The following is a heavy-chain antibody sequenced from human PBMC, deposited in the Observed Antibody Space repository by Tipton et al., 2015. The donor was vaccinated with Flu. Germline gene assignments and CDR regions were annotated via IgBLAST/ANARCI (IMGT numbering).Heavy chain of an antibody. CDR3: ARGYCIGGSSPLFEP. D-gene: IGHD2-15*01. CDR2: IYYSGST. CDR1: GGSISSYY. V-gene: IGHV4-59*01. Sequence: TLSLTCTVSGGSISSYYWSWIRQPPGKGLEWIGYIYYSGSTNYNPSLKSRVTISVDTSKNQFSLKLSSVTAADTAVYYWARGYCIGGSSPLFEPWGKGTLVSV. J-gene: IGHJ5*02.